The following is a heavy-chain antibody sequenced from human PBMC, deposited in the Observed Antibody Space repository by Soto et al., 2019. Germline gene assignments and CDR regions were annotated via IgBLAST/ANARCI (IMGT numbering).Heavy chain of an antibody. CDR3: ARDPHRYNGDDSPHDAFDI. CDR2: IKSDGSRT. D-gene: IGHD5-12*01. J-gene: IGHJ3*02. V-gene: IGHV3-74*01. Sequence: PWGSLRLSCAASGSTFSSSWMHLVRQAPGKGLVWVSRIKSDGSRTSYADSVKGRFTISRDNAKNTLYLQMNSLRAEDTAVYYCARDPHRYNGDDSPHDAFDIWGKGTMVTVS. CDR1: GSTFSSSW.